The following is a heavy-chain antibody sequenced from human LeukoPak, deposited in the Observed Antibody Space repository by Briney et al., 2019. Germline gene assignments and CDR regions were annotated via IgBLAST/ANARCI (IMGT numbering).Heavy chain of an antibody. D-gene: IGHD3-22*01. V-gene: IGHV1-18*01. CDR3: ARRSDDYDSSAYYH. CDR1: GYTFINYG. J-gene: IGHJ4*02. Sequence: ASVKVSCKASGYTFINYGISWVRQAPGQGLEWMGWITAYNGNTKYAQKLQGRVTMTTDTSTSTAYMELRSLRSDDTAVYYCARRSDDYDSSAYYHWGQGTLVTVSS. CDR2: ITAYNGNT.